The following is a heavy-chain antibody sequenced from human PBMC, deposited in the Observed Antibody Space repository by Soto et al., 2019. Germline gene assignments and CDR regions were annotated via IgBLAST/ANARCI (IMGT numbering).Heavy chain of an antibody. CDR3: ARRDRHYGSGSYYGMDV. D-gene: IGHD3-10*01. Sequence: PGESLKISCKGSGYSFTIYWIGWVRQMPGKGLEWMGIIYPGDSDTRYSPSFQGQVTISADKSISTAYLQWSSLKASDTAMYYCARRDRHYGSGSYYGMDVWGQGTTVTVSS. CDR1: GYSFTIYW. CDR2: IYPGDSDT. J-gene: IGHJ6*02. V-gene: IGHV5-51*01.